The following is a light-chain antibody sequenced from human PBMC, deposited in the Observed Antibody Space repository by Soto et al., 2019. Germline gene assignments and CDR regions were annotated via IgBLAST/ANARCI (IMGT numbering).Light chain of an antibody. CDR3: SSYTNINTRACV. Sequence: QSALTQPASVSGSPGQSITISCTGTSGDIGSYNRVSWYQQHPGKAPKLIIYEVTDRPSGVSNRFSGSKSGNTAPLTISGLQAEDEAEYYCSSYTNINTRACVFGTGTKVTV. V-gene: IGLV2-14*01. CDR1: SGDIGSYNR. J-gene: IGLJ1*01. CDR2: EVT.